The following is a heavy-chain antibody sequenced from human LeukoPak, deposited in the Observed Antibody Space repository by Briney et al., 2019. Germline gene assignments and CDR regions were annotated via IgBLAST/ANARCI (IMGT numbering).Heavy chain of an antibody. CDR2: IVVGSGNT. D-gene: IGHD3-22*01. CDR1: GFTFTSSA. CDR3: AAVDYYDSSN. J-gene: IGHJ4*02. Sequence: GASVRVSCTASGFTFTSSAVQWVRQARGQRLEWMGWIVVGSGNTNYAQKFQERVTITSDMSTSTAYMELSSLRSEDTAVYYCAAVDYYDSSNWGQGTPVTVSS. V-gene: IGHV1-58*01.